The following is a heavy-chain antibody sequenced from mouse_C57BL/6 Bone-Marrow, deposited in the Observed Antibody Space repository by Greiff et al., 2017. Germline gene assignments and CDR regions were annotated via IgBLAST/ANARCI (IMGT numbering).Heavy chain of an antibody. V-gene: IGHV1-80*01. CDR1: GYAFSSYW. D-gene: IGHD1-1*01. CDR2: IYPGDGDT. CDR3: ARVFYGSRGDWYFDV. J-gene: IGHJ1*03. Sequence: VKLQQSGAELVKPGASVKISCKASGYAFSSYWMNWVKQRPGKGLEWIRQIYPGDGDTNYNGKFKGKATLTADKSSSTAYMQLSSLTSEDSAVYFCARVFYGSRGDWYFDVGGTGTTVTVSS.